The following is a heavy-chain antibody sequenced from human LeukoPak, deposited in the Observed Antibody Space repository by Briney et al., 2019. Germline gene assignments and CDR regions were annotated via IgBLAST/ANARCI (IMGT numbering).Heavy chain of an antibody. D-gene: IGHD3-3*01. CDR3: ARDLPYNVFWSGPAYYFDY. Sequence: GGSLRLSCAASGLTFSRYSMNWVRQAPGKGLEWVSSISSGSSYIYYADSVKGRFTISRDNAKKSLYLQMNSLRAEDTAVYYCARDLPYNVFWSGPAYYFDYWGQGTLVTVSS. J-gene: IGHJ4*02. CDR2: ISSGSSYI. CDR1: GLTFSRYS. V-gene: IGHV3-21*01.